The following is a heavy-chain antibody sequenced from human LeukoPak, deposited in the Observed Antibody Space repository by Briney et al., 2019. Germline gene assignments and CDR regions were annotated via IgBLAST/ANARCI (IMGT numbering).Heavy chain of an antibody. J-gene: IGHJ6*03. CDR2: MNPNSGNT. V-gene: IGHV1-8*01. CDR1: GYTFTSYD. CDR3: ARGRSLGDCRSTRCPSYYYYYYMDV. Sequence: GASVKVSCKASGYTFTSYDINWVRQATGQGLEWMGWMNPNSGNTGYAQKFQGRVTITRNTSISTAYMELSSLRSEDTAVYYCARGRSLGDCRSTRCPSYYYYYYMDVWGKGTTVTVSS. D-gene: IGHD2-2*01.